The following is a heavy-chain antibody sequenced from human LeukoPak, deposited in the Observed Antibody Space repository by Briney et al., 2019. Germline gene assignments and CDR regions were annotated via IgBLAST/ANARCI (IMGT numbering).Heavy chain of an antibody. CDR1: GFTFSSYA. Sequence: GGSLRLSCAASGFTFSSYAMSWVRQAPGKGLEWVSAISGSGGSTYYADSVKGRFTISRDNSKNTLYLQMNSLRAEDTAVYYCAKDRGYSGYPWGYFDYWGQGTPVTVSS. CDR2: ISGSGGST. D-gene: IGHD5-12*01. J-gene: IGHJ4*02. V-gene: IGHV3-23*01. CDR3: AKDRGYSGYPWGYFDY.